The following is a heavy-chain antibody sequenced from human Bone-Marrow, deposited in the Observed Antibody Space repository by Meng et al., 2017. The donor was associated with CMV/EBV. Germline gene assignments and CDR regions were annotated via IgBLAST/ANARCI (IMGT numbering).Heavy chain of an antibody. CDR2: INHSGST. V-gene: IGHV4-34*01. J-gene: IGHJ4*02. CDR1: GGSFSGYY. CDR3: ARDTLEWLLPDY. Sequence: SQTLSLTCAVYGGSFSGYYWSWIRQPPGKGLEWIGEINHSGSTNYNPSLKSRVTISVDTSKNQFPLKLSSVTAADTAVYYCARDTLEWLLPDYWGQGTLVTVSS. D-gene: IGHD3-3*01.